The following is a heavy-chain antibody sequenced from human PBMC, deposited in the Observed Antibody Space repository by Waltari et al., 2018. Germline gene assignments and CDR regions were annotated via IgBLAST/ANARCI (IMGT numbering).Heavy chain of an antibody. Sequence: EVQLLESGGGLAQPGGSLRLSGQASGFTSVTHAINWVRQAPGKGLEWVSSISVSDATYYADSVKGRFTISRDYSDNTVYLQMDSLRADDTAVYFCANPFYNWDDPLHSWGQGTPVTVSS. CDR1: GFTSVTHA. J-gene: IGHJ1*01. D-gene: IGHD1-20*01. V-gene: IGHV3-23*01. CDR2: ISVSDAT. CDR3: ANPFYNWDDPLHS.